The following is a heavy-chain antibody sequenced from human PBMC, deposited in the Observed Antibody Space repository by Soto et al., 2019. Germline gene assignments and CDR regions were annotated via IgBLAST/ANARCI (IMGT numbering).Heavy chain of an antibody. J-gene: IGHJ5*02. CDR1: GGTVASSHW. CDR2: VYHTGDT. CDR3: AREIVTAGGNNYFDP. D-gene: IGHD2-21*02. V-gene: IGHV4-4*01. Sequence: TVSLTCGVSGGTVASSHWWSWVRQSPGGGLEWIGNVYHTGDTNFNPSLQSRVTISVDKSNNQFSLRLNSLTAADTAVYFCAREIVTAGGNNYFDPWGPGTLVTVSS.